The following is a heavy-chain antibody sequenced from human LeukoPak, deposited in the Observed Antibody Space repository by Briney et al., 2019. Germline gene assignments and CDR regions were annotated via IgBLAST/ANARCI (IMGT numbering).Heavy chain of an antibody. D-gene: IGHD3-22*01. V-gene: IGHV7-4-1*02. J-gene: IGHJ6*03. CDR3: ARDPGRYYYDSSGYTYYYYYMDV. Sequence: ASVKVSCKASGYTFTSYAMNWVRQAPGQGLEWMGWINTNTGNPTYAQGFTGRFVFSLDTSVSTAYLQISSLKAEDTAVYYCARDPGRYYYDSSGYTYYYYYMDVWGKGTTVTVSS. CDR1: GYTFTSYA. CDR2: INTNTGNP.